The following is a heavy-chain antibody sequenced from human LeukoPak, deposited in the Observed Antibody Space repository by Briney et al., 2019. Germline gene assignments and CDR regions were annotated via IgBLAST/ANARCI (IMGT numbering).Heavy chain of an antibody. Sequence: PSETLSLTCAVYGGSFSGYYWSCIRQPPGKGLEWIGEINHSGSTNYNPSLKSRVTISVDTSKNQFSLKLSSVTAADQAVYYCASRWELQRDWFDPWGQGTLVTVSS. V-gene: IGHV4-34*01. J-gene: IGHJ5*02. CDR3: ASRWELQRDWFDP. CDR2: INHSGST. D-gene: IGHD1-26*01. CDR1: GGSFSGYY.